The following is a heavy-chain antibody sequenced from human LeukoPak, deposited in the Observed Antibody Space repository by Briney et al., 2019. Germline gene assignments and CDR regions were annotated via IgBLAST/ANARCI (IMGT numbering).Heavy chain of an antibody. J-gene: IGHJ4*02. V-gene: IGHV4-38-2*02. CDR1: GYSISSGYY. D-gene: IGHD3-10*01. CDR2: INHSGST. CDR3: ARSRYYYGSGSPSRGRYFDY. Sequence: SETLSLTCTVPGYSISSGYYWSWIRQPPGKGLEWIGEINHSGSTNYNPSLKSRVTISVDTSKNQFSLKLSYVTAADTAVYYCARSRYYYGSGSPSRGRYFDYWGQGTLVTVSS.